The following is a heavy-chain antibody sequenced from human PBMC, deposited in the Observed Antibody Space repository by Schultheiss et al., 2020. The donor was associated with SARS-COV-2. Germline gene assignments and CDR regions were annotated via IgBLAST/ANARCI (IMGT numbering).Heavy chain of an antibody. Sequence: GGSLRLSCAASGFTFSSYAMHWVRQAPGKGLEWVAVISYDGSNKYYADSVKGRFTISRDNSKNTLYLQMNSLRAEDTAVYFCAKSRRSRVGATRRYYYYGMDVWGQGTTVTVSS. CDR2: ISYDGSNK. CDR1: GFTFSSYA. CDR3: AKSRRSRVGATRRYYYYGMDV. V-gene: IGHV3-30-3*01. D-gene: IGHD1-26*01. J-gene: IGHJ6*02.